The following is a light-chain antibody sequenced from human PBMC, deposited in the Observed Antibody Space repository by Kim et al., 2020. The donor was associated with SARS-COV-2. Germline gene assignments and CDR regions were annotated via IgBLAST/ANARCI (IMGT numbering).Light chain of an antibody. J-gene: IGLJ1*01. Sequence: SYELTQPPSVSVAPGKTARITCGGNNIGSKSVHWDQQKPGQAPVLVIYYDSDRPSGIPERFSGSNSGNTATLTISRVEAGDEADYYCQVWDSSSDHLYVFGTGTKVTVL. V-gene: IGLV3-21*04. CDR2: YDS. CDR3: QVWDSSSDHLYV. CDR1: NIGSKS.